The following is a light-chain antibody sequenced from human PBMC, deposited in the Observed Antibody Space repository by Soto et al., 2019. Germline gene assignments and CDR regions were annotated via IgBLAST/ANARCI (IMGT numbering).Light chain of an antibody. CDR3: QKYNSAFSIT. V-gene: IGKV1-27*01. Sequence: DIQRTQSPSSLSASVGDRVTITCRASQGISNYLAWYQQKPGKVPKLLIYAASTLQSGAPSRFSGSGSGTDFTLTISSLQPEDVATYYCQKYNSAFSITFGQGTRLEIK. J-gene: IGKJ5*01. CDR2: AAS. CDR1: QGISNY.